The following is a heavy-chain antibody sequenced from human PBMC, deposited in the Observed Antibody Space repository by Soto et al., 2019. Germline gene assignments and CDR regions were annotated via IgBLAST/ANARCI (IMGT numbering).Heavy chain of an antibody. CDR1: GFTFSSYA. Sequence: GGSLRLSCAASGFTFSSYAMHWVRQAPGKGLEWVAVISYDGSNKYYADSVKGRFTISRDNSKNTLYLQMNSLRAEDTAVYYCARVIAVAGTPYYGMDVWGQGTTVTVSS. D-gene: IGHD6-19*01. CDR2: ISYDGSNK. V-gene: IGHV3-30-3*01. CDR3: ARVIAVAGTPYYGMDV. J-gene: IGHJ6*02.